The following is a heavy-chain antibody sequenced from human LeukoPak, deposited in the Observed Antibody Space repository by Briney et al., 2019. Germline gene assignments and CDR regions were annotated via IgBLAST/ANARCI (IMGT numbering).Heavy chain of an antibody. CDR3: AFNGDGYNYRAFDI. J-gene: IGHJ3*02. D-gene: IGHD5-24*01. V-gene: IGHV3-48*03. Sequence: PGGSLRLSCAASGFTFSSYEMNWVRQAPGKGLEWVSYISSSGSTIYYADSVKGRFTISRDNAKNSLYLQMHSLRAEDTAVYYCAFNGDGYNYRAFDIWGQGTMVTVSS. CDR1: GFTFSSYE. CDR2: ISSSGSTI.